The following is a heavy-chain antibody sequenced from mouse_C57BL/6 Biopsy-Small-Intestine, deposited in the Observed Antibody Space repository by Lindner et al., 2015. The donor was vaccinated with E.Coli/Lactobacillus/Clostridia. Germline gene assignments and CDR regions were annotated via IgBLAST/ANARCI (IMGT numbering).Heavy chain of an antibody. CDR3: ARDRIWDHSSGYYYHKPFDY. CDR2: ISAYNGIT. CDR1: GYIFTSYS. D-gene: IGHD2-3*01. J-gene: IGHJ4*01. Sequence: SVKVSCKASGYIFTSYSISWVRQAPGQGLEWMGWISAYNGITNYAQNLQDRVTMTTDASTNTAYMELRSLRSDDTAVYYCARDRIWDHSSGYYYHKPFDYWGQGTLVAVSS. V-gene: IGHV1-4*01.